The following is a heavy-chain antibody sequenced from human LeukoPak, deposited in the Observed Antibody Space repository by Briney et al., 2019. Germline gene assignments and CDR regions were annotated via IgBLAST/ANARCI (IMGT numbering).Heavy chain of an antibody. CDR1: VASISSCY. Sequence: PSETLSLTCTVSVASISSCYWSWIRQPPGKGLEWIGYIYYSGSTNYNPSLKSRVTISLDTSKSQISLNLSSVTAADTAVYYCARGQRRLQDYWGQGTLVTVSS. CDR2: IYYSGST. V-gene: IGHV4-59*01. J-gene: IGHJ4*02. CDR3: ARGQRRLQDY.